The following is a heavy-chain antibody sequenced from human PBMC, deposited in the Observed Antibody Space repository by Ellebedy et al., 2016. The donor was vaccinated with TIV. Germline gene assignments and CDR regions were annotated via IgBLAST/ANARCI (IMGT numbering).Heavy chain of an antibody. J-gene: IGHJ4*02. Sequence: GESLKISCEASGFTFNNYAMRWVRQAPGKGLEWVSAISGSGNKKYYGDSVKGRFTISRDNSKNTLYLQMNSLRVEDTAVSYCAKCRGSNWYIDYWGQGTLVTVAS. D-gene: IGHD6-13*01. V-gene: IGHV3-23*01. CDR3: AKCRGSNWYIDY. CDR1: GFTFNNYA. CDR2: ISGSGNKK.